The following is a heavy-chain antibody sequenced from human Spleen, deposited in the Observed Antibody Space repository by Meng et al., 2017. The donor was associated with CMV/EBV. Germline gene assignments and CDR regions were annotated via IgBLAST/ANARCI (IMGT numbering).Heavy chain of an antibody. CDR1: DSISSGGYY. CDR3: ARTRYYYDNSGYSVPTTFDY. Sequence: DSISSGGYYWSWIRQHPGKGLEWIGYIYCTGSTNYNPSLKSRVSISVDTSKNQFSLKLSSVTVADTAVYYCARTRYYYDNSGYSVPTTFDYWGQGTLVTVSS. V-gene: IGHV4-31*02. D-gene: IGHD3-22*01. J-gene: IGHJ4*02. CDR2: IYCTGST.